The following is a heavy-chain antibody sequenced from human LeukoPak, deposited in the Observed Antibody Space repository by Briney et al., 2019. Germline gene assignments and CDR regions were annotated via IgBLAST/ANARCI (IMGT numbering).Heavy chain of an antibody. J-gene: IGHJ4*02. V-gene: IGHV4-59*01. CDR3: ARGPHCTSTSCYYFDY. CDR1: AGSISSYY. D-gene: IGHD2-2*01. CDR2: IYYSGST. Sequence: SETLSLTCTVSAGSISSYYWSWIRQPPGKGLEWIGYIYYSGSTNYNPSLKSRVTISVDTSKNQFSLKLSSVTAADTAVYYCARGPHCTSTSCYYFDYWGQGTLVTVSS.